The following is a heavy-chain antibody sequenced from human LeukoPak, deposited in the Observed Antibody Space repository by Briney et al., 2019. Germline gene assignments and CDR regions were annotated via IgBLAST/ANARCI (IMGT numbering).Heavy chain of an antibody. V-gene: IGHV3-48*04. CDR2: ISSSGSTI. CDR1: GFTFSDYG. Sequence: GGSLRLSCEASGFTFSDYGMHCVRQAPGKGLEWVSYISSSGSTIYYADSVKGRFTISRDNAKNSLYLQMNSLRAEDTAVYYCAELGITMIGGVWGKGTTVTISS. J-gene: IGHJ6*04. CDR3: AELGITMIGGV. D-gene: IGHD3-10*02.